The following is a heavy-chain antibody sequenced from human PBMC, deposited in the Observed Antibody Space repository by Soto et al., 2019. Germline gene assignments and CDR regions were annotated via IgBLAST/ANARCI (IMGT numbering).Heavy chain of an antibody. D-gene: IGHD2-15*01. CDR1: GGSFSGYY. CDR2: INHSGST. V-gene: IGHV4-34*01. Sequence: XETLSLTCAVYGGSFSGYYWSWIRQPPGKGLEWIGEINHSGSTNYNPSLKSRVTISVDTSKNQFSLKLSSVTAADTAVYYCARGHRDSAALRPARWFDHWGQGTLVTVSS. J-gene: IGHJ5*02. CDR3: ARGHRDSAALRPARWFDH.